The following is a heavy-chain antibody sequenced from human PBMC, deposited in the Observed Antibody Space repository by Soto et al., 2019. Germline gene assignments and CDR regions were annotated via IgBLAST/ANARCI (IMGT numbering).Heavy chain of an antibody. CDR1: GFTLSSYW. Sequence: EVQLVESGGGLVQPGGSLRLSCAASGFTLSSYWMHWVRQAPGKGLVWVSRINSDGSTTTYADSVKGRFTISRDIAKNTLYLQMNSLRAEDTAVYYCARVSAGGYDFSYWGQGTLVTVSS. CDR2: INSDGSTT. D-gene: IGHD5-12*01. CDR3: ARVSAGGYDFSY. J-gene: IGHJ4*02. V-gene: IGHV3-74*01.